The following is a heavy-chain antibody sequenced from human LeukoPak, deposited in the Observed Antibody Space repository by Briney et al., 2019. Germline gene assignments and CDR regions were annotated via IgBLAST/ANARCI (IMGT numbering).Heavy chain of an antibody. J-gene: IGHJ4*02. CDR2: ISGSGGST. V-gene: IGHV3-23*01. CDR1: GFTFSSYA. CDR3: AKSLLGAVAGFDY. Sequence: GGSLRLSCAASGFTFSSYAMSWARQAPGKGLEWVSAISGSGGSTYYADSVKGRFTISRDNSKNTLYLQMNSLRAEDTAVYYCAKSLLGAVAGFDYWGQGTLVTVSS. D-gene: IGHD6-19*01.